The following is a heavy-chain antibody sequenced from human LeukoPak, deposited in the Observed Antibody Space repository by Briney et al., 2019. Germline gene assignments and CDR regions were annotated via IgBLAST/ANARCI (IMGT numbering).Heavy chain of an antibody. D-gene: IGHD6-13*01. CDR1: GGSISSSSYY. J-gene: IGHJ4*02. CDR3: ARATHSPLFGGSWYLGGFDY. CDR2: TYYSGST. V-gene: IGHV4-39*07. Sequence: PSETLSLTCTVSGGSISSSSYYWGWIRQPPGKGLEGIESTYYSGSTYYNPSLKSRVTISVDTSKNQFSLKLSSVTAADTAVYYCARATHSPLFGGSWYLGGFDYWGQGTLVTVSS.